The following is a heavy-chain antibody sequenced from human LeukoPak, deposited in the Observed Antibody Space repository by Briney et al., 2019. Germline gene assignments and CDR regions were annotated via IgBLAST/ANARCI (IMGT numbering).Heavy chain of an antibody. CDR2: IRYDGSNK. CDR1: RFTFSTYG. V-gene: IGHV3-30*02. D-gene: IGHD2-2*01. CDR3: ARDAYCSSTSCYLDV. J-gene: IGHJ6*03. Sequence: GGSLRLSCAASRFTFSTYGMHWVRQAPGKGLEWVAFIRYDGSNKYYADSVKGRFTISRDNSKNTLYLQINSLRAEDTAVYFCARDAYCSSTSCYLDVWGKGTTVTVSS.